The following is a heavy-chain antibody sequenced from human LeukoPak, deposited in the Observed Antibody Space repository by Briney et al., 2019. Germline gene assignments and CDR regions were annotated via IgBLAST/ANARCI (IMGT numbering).Heavy chain of an antibody. CDR2: IWYDGSNK. V-gene: IGHV3-33*01. J-gene: IGHJ4*02. CDR3: TAQRGYDPTDY. Sequence: PGRSLRLSCAASGFTFSSYGMHWVRQAPGKGLEWVAVIWYDGSNKYYADSVKGRFTISRDNSKNTLYLQVNSLRAEDTAVYYCTAQRGYDPTDYWGQGTLVTVSS. CDR1: GFTFSSYG. D-gene: IGHD5-12*01.